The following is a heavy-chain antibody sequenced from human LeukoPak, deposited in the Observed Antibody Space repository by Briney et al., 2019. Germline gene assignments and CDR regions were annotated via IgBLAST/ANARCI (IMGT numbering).Heavy chain of an antibody. CDR1: GFTFSSYS. D-gene: IGHD3-10*01. V-gene: IGHV3-21*01. CDR3: AKDSRWFGELS. CDR2: ISSSSSYI. Sequence: GGSLRLSCAASGFTFSSYSMNWVRQAPGKGLEWVSSISSSSSYIYYADSVKGRFTISRDNAKNSLYLQMNSLRAEDTAVYYGAKDSRWFGELSWGQGTLVTVSS. J-gene: IGHJ4*02.